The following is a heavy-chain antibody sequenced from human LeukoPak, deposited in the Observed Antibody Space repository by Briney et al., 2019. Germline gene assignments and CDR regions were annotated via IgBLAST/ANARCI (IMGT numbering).Heavy chain of an antibody. J-gene: IGHJ5*02. CDR1: GYTFTSYA. D-gene: IGHD6-13*01. Sequence: SVKVSCKASGYTFTSYAISWVRQAPGQGLEWMGGIIPIFGTANYAQKFQGRVTITTDESTSSAYMELSSLRSEDTAVYYCARDFPGIAAAGTRYNWFDPWGQGTLVTVSS. CDR3: ARDFPGIAAAGTRYNWFDP. CDR2: IIPIFGTA. V-gene: IGHV1-69*05.